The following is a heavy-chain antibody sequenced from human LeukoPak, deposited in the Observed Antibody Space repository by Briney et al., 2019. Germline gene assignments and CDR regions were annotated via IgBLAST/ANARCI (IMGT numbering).Heavy chain of an antibody. CDR1: GYTFASYD. D-gene: IGHD3-10*01. V-gene: IGHV1-8*01. CDR2: MNPNSGNT. J-gene: IGHJ6*04. Sequence: ASVKVSCKASGYTFASYDINWVRQATGQGLEWMGWMNPNSGNTGYAQKFQDRVTMTRNTSISTAYMELSSLRSEDTAVYYCARGILWFGDDVWGKGTTVTISS. CDR3: ARGILWFGDDV.